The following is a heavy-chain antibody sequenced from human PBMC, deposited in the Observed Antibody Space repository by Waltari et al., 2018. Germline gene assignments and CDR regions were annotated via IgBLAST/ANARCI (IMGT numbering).Heavy chain of an antibody. CDR3: ARLPDSSGWYYFDY. J-gene: IGHJ4*02. CDR1: GGSISSSSYY. CDR2: IDYSGST. V-gene: IGHV4-39*01. D-gene: IGHD6-19*01. Sequence: QLQLQESGPGLVKPSETLSLTCTVSGGSISSSSYYWGWIRQPPGKGLEWIGCIDYSGSTYSNPSLKSRVTISVDTSTNQFSLKLSSVTAADTAVYYCARLPDSSGWYYFDYWGQGTLVTVSS.